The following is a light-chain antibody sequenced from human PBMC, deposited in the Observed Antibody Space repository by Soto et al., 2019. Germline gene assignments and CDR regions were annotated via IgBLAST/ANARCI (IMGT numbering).Light chain of an antibody. V-gene: IGKV1-33*01. CDR1: QNINNY. CDR3: QQYDDLPIT. J-gene: IGKJ5*01. Sequence: DIQMTQSPSSLSASVGDRVTITCQASQNINNYLNWYQQKPGKPPKLLIDDASNLATGVPSRFSGRGSGTDFTFTISSLQPEDVATYYCQQYDDLPITFGQGTHWRL. CDR2: DAS.